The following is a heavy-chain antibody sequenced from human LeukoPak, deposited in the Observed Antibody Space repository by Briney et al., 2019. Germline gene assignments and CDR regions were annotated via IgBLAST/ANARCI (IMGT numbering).Heavy chain of an antibody. CDR3: ARGYCGGDCYSSYYYYYMDV. J-gene: IGHJ6*03. V-gene: IGHV3-53*01. D-gene: IGHD2-21*02. CDR1: GFTVSSNY. CDR2: IYSGGST. Sequence: GGSLRLSCAASGFTVSSNYMSWVRQAPGKGLEWVSVIYSGGSTYYADPVQGRFTISRDNSKNTLYLQINSLIAEDTAVYYCARGYCGGDCYSSYYYYYMDVWGKGTTVTISS.